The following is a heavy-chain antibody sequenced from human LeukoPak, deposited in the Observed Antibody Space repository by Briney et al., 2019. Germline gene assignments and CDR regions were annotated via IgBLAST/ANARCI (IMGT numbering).Heavy chain of an antibody. J-gene: IGHJ4*02. Sequence: SETLSLTCAVYGGCFRGYYWSWIRHSPRKGLEWMGGINHSGSTHYNPSPKSRVTISVDTSKNQFSLKLSSVTAADTAVYYCAGYDILTGYHYWGQGTLVTVSS. CDR1: GGCFRGYY. V-gene: IGHV4-34*01. CDR3: AGYDILTGYHY. CDR2: INHSGST. D-gene: IGHD3-9*01.